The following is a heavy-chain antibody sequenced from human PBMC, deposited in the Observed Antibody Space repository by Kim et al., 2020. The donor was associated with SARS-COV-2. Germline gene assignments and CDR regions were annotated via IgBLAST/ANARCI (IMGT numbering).Heavy chain of an antibody. J-gene: IGHJ6*03. Sequence: GGSLRLPCAASGFTFSTYWMYWVRQAPGKGLVWVSRISSDGITTNYADSVKGRFTISRDNAKNTLYLQMDSLRAEDTAVYYCARSSSTSCPCYYMDVWGKGTTVTVSS. CDR2: ISSDGITT. CDR3: ARSSSTSCPCYYMDV. CDR1: GFTFSTYW. V-gene: IGHV3-74*01. D-gene: IGHD2-2*01.